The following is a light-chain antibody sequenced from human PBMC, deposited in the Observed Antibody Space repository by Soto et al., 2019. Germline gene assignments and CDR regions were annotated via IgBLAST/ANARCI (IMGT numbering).Light chain of an antibody. CDR2: GAS. CDR3: QQYDSSSPT. V-gene: IGKV3-20*01. CDR1: RDVYINA. J-gene: IGKJ2*01. Sequence: VVLTQSPATLSLSPGEPATLSCRASRDVYINALAWYQQKPGRTPTLLIYGASTRATGIPDRFSATGSGTEFSLTISSLEPEDFAVYYCQQYDSSSPTFGQGTKLEIK.